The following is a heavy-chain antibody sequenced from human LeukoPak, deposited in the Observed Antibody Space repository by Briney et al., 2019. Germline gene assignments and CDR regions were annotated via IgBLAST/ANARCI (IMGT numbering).Heavy chain of an antibody. CDR3: TTGAEGWNY. V-gene: IGHV3-13*01. Sequence: QTGGSLRLSCAASGFTFSSYDMHWVRHVTGKGLEWVSGIGYTGHTYYSGSVKGRFTISRENAKNSLYLQMNDLTAGDTAVYYCTTGAEGWNYWGQGTQVTVSS. J-gene: IGHJ4*02. D-gene: IGHD7-27*01. CDR1: GFTFSSYD. CDR2: IGYTGHT.